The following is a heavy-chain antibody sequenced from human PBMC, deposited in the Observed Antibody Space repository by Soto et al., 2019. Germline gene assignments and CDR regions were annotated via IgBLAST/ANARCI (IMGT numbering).Heavy chain of an antibody. D-gene: IGHD2-15*01. Sequence: QVQLVESGGGVVQPGRSLRLSCAASGFTFSSYGMHWVRQAPGKGLEWVAVIWYDGSNKYYADSVKGRFTISRDNSKNTLYLQMNSLRAEDTAVYYCARGSDIVVVVGTDAFDIWGQGTMVTVSS. CDR1: GFTFSSYG. CDR3: ARGSDIVVVVGTDAFDI. J-gene: IGHJ3*02. V-gene: IGHV3-33*01. CDR2: IWYDGSNK.